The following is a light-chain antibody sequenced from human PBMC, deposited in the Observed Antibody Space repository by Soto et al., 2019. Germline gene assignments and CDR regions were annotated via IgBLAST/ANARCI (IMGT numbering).Light chain of an antibody. CDR1: QSVSSY. Sequence: EIVLTQSPATLSLSPGERATLSCRASQSVSSYLAWYQQKPGQAPWLLIYGASNRATGIPDRFSGSGSGTDFTLTISRLEPEDFAVYYCQQYGSSGTFGQGTKVDIK. CDR3: QQYGSSGT. J-gene: IGKJ1*01. V-gene: IGKV3-20*01. CDR2: GAS.